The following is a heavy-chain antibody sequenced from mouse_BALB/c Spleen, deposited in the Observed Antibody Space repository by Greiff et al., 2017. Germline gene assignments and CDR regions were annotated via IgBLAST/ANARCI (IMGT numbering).Heavy chain of an antibody. CDR1: GYSITSGYY. CDR3: ARRLGY. Sequence: VQLKESGPGLVKPSQSLSLTCSVTGYSITSGYYWNWIRQFPGNKLEWMGYISYDGSNNYNPSLKNRISITRDTSKNQFFLKLNSVTTEDTATYYCARRLGYWGQGTSVTVSS. J-gene: IGHJ4*01. V-gene: IGHV3-6*02. CDR2: ISYDGSN.